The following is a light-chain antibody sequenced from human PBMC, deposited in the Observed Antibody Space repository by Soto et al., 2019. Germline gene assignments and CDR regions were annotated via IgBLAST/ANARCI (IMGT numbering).Light chain of an antibody. CDR3: SSYTSSDTPYV. CDR2: VNS. CDR1: SSDVGDYKY. J-gene: IGLJ1*01. Sequence: QSALTQPASVSGSPGQSITISCTGTSSDVGDYKYVSWYQQHPDKAPKLIIFVNSNRPSGFSDRFSASKSGNTASLTISGLQAEDEADYYCSSYTSSDTPYVFGTGTKLTVL. V-gene: IGLV2-14*01.